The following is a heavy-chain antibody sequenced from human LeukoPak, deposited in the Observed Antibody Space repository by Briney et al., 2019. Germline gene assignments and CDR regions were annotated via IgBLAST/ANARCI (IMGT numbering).Heavy chain of an antibody. J-gene: IGHJ4*02. Sequence: ASVKVSCKASGFTFTKYGISWVRQAPGQWLEWMGWISAYNGDTNYAQKFQGRVTMTKDTSTSTAYMELRSLGSDDTAVYYCARVWAWGSGNYFDNWGQGTLVTVSS. V-gene: IGHV1-18*01. CDR3: ARVWAWGSGNYFDN. CDR2: ISAYNGDT. CDR1: GFTFTKYG. D-gene: IGHD7-27*01.